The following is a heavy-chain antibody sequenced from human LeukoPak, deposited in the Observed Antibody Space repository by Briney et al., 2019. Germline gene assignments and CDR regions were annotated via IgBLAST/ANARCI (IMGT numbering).Heavy chain of an antibody. V-gene: IGHV3-30*18. CDR1: GFTFSSYG. Sequence: GGSLRLSCAASGFTFSSYGMHWVRQAPGKGLEWVAVISYDGSNKYYADSVKGRFTISRDNSKNTLYLQMNSLRAEDTAVYYCAKEQQSITISYYYYYYMDVWGKGTTVTVSS. CDR3: AKEQQSITISYYYYYYMDV. CDR2: ISYDGSNK. D-gene: IGHD3-3*01. J-gene: IGHJ6*03.